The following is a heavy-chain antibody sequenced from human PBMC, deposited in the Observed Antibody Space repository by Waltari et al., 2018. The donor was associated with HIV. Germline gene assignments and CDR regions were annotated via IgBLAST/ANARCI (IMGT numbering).Heavy chain of an antibody. J-gene: IGHJ4*02. CDR1: GGSFSGYY. Sequence: QVQLQQWGAGLLKPSETLSLTCAVYGGSFSGYYWSWIRQPPGKGLEWIGEINHSGSTNYNPSLKSRVTISVDTSKNQFSLKLSSVTAADTAVYYCARSSGWVVPAAIYRYYFDYWGQGTLVTVSS. CDR3: ARSSGWVVPAAIYRYYFDY. CDR2: INHSGST. V-gene: IGHV4-34*01. D-gene: IGHD2-2*01.